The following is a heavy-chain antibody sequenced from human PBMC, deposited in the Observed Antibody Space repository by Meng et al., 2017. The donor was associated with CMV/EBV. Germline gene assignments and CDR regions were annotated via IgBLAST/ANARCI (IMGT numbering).Heavy chain of an antibody. Sequence: SCKASGYTFTNYGISWVRQAPGQGLEWMGWISAYSENTNYAQKLQGRVTMTTDTPTTTAYMELRSLRSDDTAVYYCARAHLGDWFDPWGQGTLVTVSS. CDR2: ISAYSENT. CDR3: ARAHLGDWFDP. D-gene: IGHD2-15*01. CDR1: GYTFTNYG. V-gene: IGHV1-18*01. J-gene: IGHJ5*02.